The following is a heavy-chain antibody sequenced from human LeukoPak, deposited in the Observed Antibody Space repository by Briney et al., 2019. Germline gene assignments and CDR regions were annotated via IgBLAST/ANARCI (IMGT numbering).Heavy chain of an antibody. CDR2: IWSDGTNE. V-gene: IGHV3-33*03. Sequence: GGSLRLSGAASGFTFSHFAMHGVRQAPGKGLEWVAVIWSDGTNEYYADSVKGRFSISRDNSKNTVSLQMNSLRTEDTAVYFCAIDAQRGFDYSNSLQYGGQGTLVTISS. CDR1: GFTFSHFA. CDR3: AIDAQRGFDYSNSLQY. J-gene: IGHJ4*02. D-gene: IGHD4-11*01.